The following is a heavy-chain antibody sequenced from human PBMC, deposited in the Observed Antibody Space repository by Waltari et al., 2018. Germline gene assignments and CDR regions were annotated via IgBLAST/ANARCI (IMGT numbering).Heavy chain of an antibody. Sequence: QVQLVQSGAEVKKPGASVKVSCKASGYTFTGYYMHWVRQAPGQGLEWMGRINPNSGGTNYAQKFQGRVTMTRDTSISTAYMELSRLRSDDTAVYYCARATAAPITRYYYYGMDVWGQGTTVTVSS. V-gene: IGHV1-2*06. J-gene: IGHJ6*02. CDR2: INPNSGGT. CDR3: ARATAAPITRYYYYGMDV. CDR1: GYTFTGYY. D-gene: IGHD6-13*01.